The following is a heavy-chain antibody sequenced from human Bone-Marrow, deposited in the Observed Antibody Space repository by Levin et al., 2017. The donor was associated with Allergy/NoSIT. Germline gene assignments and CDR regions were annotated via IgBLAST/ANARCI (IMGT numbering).Heavy chain of an antibody. Sequence: ASVKVSCKASGYTFTSSYMHWVRQAPGQGLEWMGIINPSRDNTIYAQKFQDRVTMTRDTSTSTVYMELSSLRSEDTAVYYCARGLGELASEDFDFDYWGQGTLVTVSS. D-gene: IGHD3-16*01. CDR1: GYTFTSSY. V-gene: IGHV1-46*01. CDR2: INPSRDNT. CDR3: ARGLGELASEDFDFDY. J-gene: IGHJ4*02.